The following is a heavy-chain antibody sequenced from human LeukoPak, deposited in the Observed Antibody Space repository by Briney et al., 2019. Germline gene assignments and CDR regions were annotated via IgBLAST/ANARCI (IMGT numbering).Heavy chain of an antibody. D-gene: IGHD2-2*01. Sequence: TLSLTCTVSGGSISSANHFWSWVRQSPGEGLEWIGYIHYDGRAHYNPSLKSRVSMSLDMSKNQFSLSLSSVTAADTAIYYCAREVITPGDSDGFDLWGQGTMVSVSS. CDR2: IHYDGRA. CDR1: GGSISSANHF. CDR3: AREVITPGDSDGFDL. J-gene: IGHJ3*01. V-gene: IGHV4-30-4*08.